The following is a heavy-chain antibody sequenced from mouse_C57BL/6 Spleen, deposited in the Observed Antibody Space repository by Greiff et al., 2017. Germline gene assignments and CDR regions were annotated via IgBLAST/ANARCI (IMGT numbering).Heavy chain of an antibody. D-gene: IGHD2-3*01. J-gene: IGHJ3*01. V-gene: IGHV3-1*01. Sequence: EVQLQQSGPGMVKPSQSLSLTCTVTGYSITSGYDWHWIRHFPGNKLEWMGYISYSGSTNYNPSLKSRISITHDTSKNHFFLKLNSETTEDTATYYCARGGNDGYYPFAYWGQGTLVTVSA. CDR3: ARGGNDGYYPFAY. CDR1: GYSITSGYD. CDR2: ISYSGST.